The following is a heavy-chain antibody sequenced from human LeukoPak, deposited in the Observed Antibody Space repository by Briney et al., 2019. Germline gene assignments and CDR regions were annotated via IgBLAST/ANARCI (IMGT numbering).Heavy chain of an antibody. V-gene: IGHV4-59*08. CDR1: GGSISNYY. J-gene: IGHJ5*02. Sequence: SETLSLTCTVSGGSISNYYWSWIRQPPGKGLEWIGYIYYSGSTNYNPSLKSRVTISVDTSKNQFSLKLSSVTAADTAVYYCARSVNWFDPWGQGTLVTVSS. CDR3: ARSVNWFDP. CDR2: IYYSGST.